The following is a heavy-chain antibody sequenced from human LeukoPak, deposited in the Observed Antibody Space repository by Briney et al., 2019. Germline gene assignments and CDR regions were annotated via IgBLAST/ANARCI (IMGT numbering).Heavy chain of an antibody. Sequence: SETLSLTCAVYGGSFSGYYWSWIRQPPGKGLERIGEINHSGSTNYNPSLKSRVTISVDTSKNQFSLKLSSVTAADTAVYYCARWGRRMSYYYDSSGYYSFDYWGQGTLVTVSS. J-gene: IGHJ4*02. D-gene: IGHD3-22*01. CDR3: ARWGRRMSYYYDSSGYYSFDY. V-gene: IGHV4-34*01. CDR2: INHSGST. CDR1: GGSFSGYY.